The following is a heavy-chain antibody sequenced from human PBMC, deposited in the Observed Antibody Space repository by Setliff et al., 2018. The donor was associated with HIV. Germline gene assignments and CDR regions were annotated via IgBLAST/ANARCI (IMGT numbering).Heavy chain of an antibody. CDR2: VLSSGSA. CDR1: GASMSSYF. CDR3: ARGMLFFYYMDI. J-gene: IGHJ6*03. V-gene: IGHV4-59*08. Sequence: SETLSLTCTVSGASMSSYFWSWVRQTPGKGLEWIGYVLSSGSATYNPSLKSRVAMSVDTSKNQFSLSLASPTAADTAVYYCARGMLFFYYMDIWGRGTTVTVSS. D-gene: IGHD2-21*01.